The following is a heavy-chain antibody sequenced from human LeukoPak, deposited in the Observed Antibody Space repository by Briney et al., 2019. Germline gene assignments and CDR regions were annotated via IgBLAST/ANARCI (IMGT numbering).Heavy chain of an antibody. J-gene: IGHJ4*02. CDR3: ARGGWNKFDY. CDR2: IFYSGTT. D-gene: IGHD3-22*01. V-gene: IGHV4-59*01. CDR1: GGSISSYY. Sequence: PSETLSLTCTVSGGSISSYYWSWIRQPPGKGLEWIGFIFYSGTTNYNPSLKSRVTISVDTSKNQFSLKLSSVTAADTAVYYCARGGWNKFDYWGQGALVTVSS.